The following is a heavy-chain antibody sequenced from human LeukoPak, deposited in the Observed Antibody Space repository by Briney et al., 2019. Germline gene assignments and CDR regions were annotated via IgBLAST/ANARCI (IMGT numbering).Heavy chain of an antibody. Sequence: SETLSLTCTVSGGSISSYYWSWIRQPPGKGLEWIGYIYYSGSTNYNPSLKSRVTMSVDTSKNQFSLKLSSVTAADTAVYYCARGRRYAGNWFDPWGQGTLVTVSS. J-gene: IGHJ5*02. V-gene: IGHV4-59*12. CDR2: IYYSGST. CDR3: ARGRRYAGNWFDP. CDR1: GGSISSYY. D-gene: IGHD5-18*01.